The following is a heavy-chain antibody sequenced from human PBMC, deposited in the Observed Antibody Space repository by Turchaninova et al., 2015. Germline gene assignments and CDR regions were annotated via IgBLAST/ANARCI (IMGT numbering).Heavy chain of an antibody. CDR2: IDWDGGT. Sequence: QVTLRESGPALVKPTQTLTLTCTFSGFSLSTSGMCVSWIRQPPGTALEWLARIDWDGGTYYRHTLTTRPPIPQAPPKTPGPPKKKQKKTTKNQVVLTMTNMDPVDTATYYCARIRPGYFYWFDPWGQGTLVTVSS. V-gene: IGHV2-70*15. CDR3: ARIRPGYFYWFDP. D-gene: IGHD3-22*01. CDR1: GFSLSTSGMC. J-gene: IGHJ5*02.